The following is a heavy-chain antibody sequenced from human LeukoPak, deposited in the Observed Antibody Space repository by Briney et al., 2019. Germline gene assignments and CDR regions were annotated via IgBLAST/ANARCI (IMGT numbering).Heavy chain of an antibody. CDR3: AKGGIIAARPSYFDY. CDR2: ISRSGDK. CDR1: GFTFSTYA. Sequence: PGGSLRLSCAASGFTFSTYAMTWVRQAPGKGLEWVSAISRSGDKYYADSVRGRFTISRDNSKNTVYLQLNNLRAEDTAVYYCAKGGIIAARPSYFDYWGQGTLVTVSS. V-gene: IGHV3-23*01. D-gene: IGHD6-6*01. J-gene: IGHJ4*02.